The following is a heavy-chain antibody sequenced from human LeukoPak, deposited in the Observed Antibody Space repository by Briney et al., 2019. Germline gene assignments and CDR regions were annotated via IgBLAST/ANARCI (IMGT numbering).Heavy chain of an antibody. CDR3: ARDADGSGSYYYYYGMDV. Sequence: SVKVSCKASGYTFTSYGISWVRQAPGQGLEWMGGIIPIFGTANYAQKFQGRVTITADESTSTAYMELSSLRSEDTAVYYCARDADGSGSYYYYYGMDVWGQGTTVTVSS. V-gene: IGHV1-69*13. CDR1: GYTFTSYG. D-gene: IGHD3-10*01. J-gene: IGHJ6*02. CDR2: IIPIFGTA.